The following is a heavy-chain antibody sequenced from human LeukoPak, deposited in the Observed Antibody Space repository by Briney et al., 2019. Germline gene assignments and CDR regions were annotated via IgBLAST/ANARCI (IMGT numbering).Heavy chain of an antibody. CDR1: GYTFTGYY. V-gene: IGHV1-2*02. CDR3: AREGSVAVAGRGSAFDI. D-gene: IGHD6-19*01. Sequence: ASVKVSCKASGYTFTGYYMHWVRQAPGQGLEWMGWINPNSGGTNYAQKFQGRVTMTRDTSTSTVYMELSSLRSEDTALYYCAREGSVAVAGRGSAFDIWGQGTMVTVSS. CDR2: INPNSGGT. J-gene: IGHJ3*02.